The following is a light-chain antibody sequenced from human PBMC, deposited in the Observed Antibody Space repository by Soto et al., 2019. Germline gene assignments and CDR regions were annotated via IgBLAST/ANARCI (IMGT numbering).Light chain of an antibody. J-gene: IGLJ3*02. V-gene: IGLV2-14*03. Sequence: QSALTQPASVSGSPGQSISISCTGTSNDVGGYDHVSWYQQHPGRAPKLIIYEVTHRPSGASHRFSGSKSGNTASLTISGHQAEDEADYYCSSYTRSSTLVAFGGGTKLTVL. CDR3: SSYTRSSTLVA. CDR1: SNDVGGYDH. CDR2: EVT.